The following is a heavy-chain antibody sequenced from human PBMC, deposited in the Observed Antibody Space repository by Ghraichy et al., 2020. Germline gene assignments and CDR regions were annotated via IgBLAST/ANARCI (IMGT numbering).Heavy chain of an antibody. Sequence: SCAASGFSVSSNYMSWVRQAPGKGLEWVSIVYTGGRTYYADSVQGRFTISRDTFKNTVFLQMTSLRAEDTAVYYCVTGSGYYYFDYWGQGSLVTVSS. CDR1: GFSVSSNY. V-gene: IGHV3-53*01. D-gene: IGHD6-25*01. CDR2: VYTGGRT. J-gene: IGHJ4*02. CDR3: VTGSGYYYFDY.